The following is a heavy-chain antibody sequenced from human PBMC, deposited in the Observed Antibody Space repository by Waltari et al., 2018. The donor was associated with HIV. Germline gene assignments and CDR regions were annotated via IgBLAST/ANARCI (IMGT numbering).Heavy chain of an antibody. D-gene: IGHD6-13*01. V-gene: IGHV1-8*01. Sequence: QVQLLQSGAEVKKPGASVKVSCKASGYTFTRHDINWVRQATGQGLEWMGWANPNSGNTGYAQKSKGRVTMTRNTSITPAYMELSSLRSEDTAVYYCARGSASSWFDYGGIDYWGQGTLVTVSS. J-gene: IGHJ4*02. CDR2: ANPNSGNT. CDR3: ARGSASSWFDYGGIDY. CDR1: GYTFTRHD.